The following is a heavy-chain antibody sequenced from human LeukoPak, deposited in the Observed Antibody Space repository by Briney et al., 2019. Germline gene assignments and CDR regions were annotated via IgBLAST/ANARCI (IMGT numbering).Heavy chain of an antibody. CDR1: GGSISSYY. Sequence: SETLSLTCTVSGGSISSYYWSWIRQPPGEGLEWIGYIYYSGSTNYNPSLKSRVTISVDTSKNQFSLKLSSVTAADTAVYYCARDRGYSYGLLDYWGQGTLVTVSS. D-gene: IGHD5-18*01. J-gene: IGHJ4*02. V-gene: IGHV4-59*01. CDR3: ARDRGYSYGLLDY. CDR2: IYYSGST.